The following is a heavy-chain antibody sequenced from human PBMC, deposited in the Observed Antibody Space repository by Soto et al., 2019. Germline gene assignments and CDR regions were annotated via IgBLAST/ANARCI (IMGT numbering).Heavy chain of an antibody. Sequence: PSQTLSLTCAISGDSVSSNSAAWNWIRQSPSRGLEWLGRTYYRSKWYNDYAVSVKSRITINPDTSKNQFSQQLNSVTPEDTAVYYCARTRAVRTIFGVVIGRAYGMDVWGQGTTVTVSS. J-gene: IGHJ6*02. V-gene: IGHV6-1*01. CDR2: TYYRSKWYN. D-gene: IGHD3-3*01. CDR3: ARTRAVRTIFGVVIGRAYGMDV. CDR1: GDSVSSNSAA.